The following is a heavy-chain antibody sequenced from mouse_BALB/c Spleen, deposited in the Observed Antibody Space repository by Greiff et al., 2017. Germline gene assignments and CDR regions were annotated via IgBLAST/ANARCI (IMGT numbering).Heavy chain of an antibody. CDR3: ARDYGNLAWFAY. CDR1: GFNIKDTY. Sequence: VTLKVSGAELVKPGASVKLSCTASGFNIKDTYMHWVKQRPEQGLEWIGRIDPANGNTKYDPKFQGKATITADTSSNTAYLQLSSLTSEDTAVYYCARDYGNLAWFAYWGQGTLVTVSA. D-gene: IGHD2-1*01. V-gene: IGHV14-3*02. CDR2: IDPANGNT. J-gene: IGHJ3*01.